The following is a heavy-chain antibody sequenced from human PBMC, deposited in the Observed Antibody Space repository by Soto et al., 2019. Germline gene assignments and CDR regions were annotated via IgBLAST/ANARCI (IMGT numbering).Heavy chain of an antibody. V-gene: IGHV6-1*01. J-gene: IGHJ5*02. CDR1: GDSFSSNIAA. CDR3: ARETGTMAWFDP. D-gene: IGHD1-7*01. Sequence: PSQTLSLTCAISGDSFSSNIAAWNWIRQSPSRGLEWLGRTYYRSKWYNDYAVSVKSRITINPDTSKSQFSLQLNSVTPEDTAVYYCARETGTMAWFDPWGQGTLVTAPQ. CDR2: TYYRSKWYN.